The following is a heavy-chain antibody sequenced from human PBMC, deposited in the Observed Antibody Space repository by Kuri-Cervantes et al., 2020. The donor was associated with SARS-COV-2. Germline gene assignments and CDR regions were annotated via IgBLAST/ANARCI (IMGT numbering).Heavy chain of an antibody. D-gene: IGHD1-1*01. CDR1: GFTFSSYE. Sequence: GESLKISCAASGFTFSSYEMNWVRQAPGKGLVWVSRINPDGSYTNNADSVKGRFTLSRDNAKNMLFLQMSSLRAEDTAVYYCVRDGDHWNFDYWGQGTLVTVSS. CDR3: VRDGDHWNFDY. V-gene: IGHV3-74*01. CDR2: INPDGSYT. J-gene: IGHJ4*02.